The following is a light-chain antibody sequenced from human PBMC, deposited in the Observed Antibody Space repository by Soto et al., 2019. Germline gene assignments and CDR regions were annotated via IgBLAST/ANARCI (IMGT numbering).Light chain of an antibody. Sequence: EIVLTQSPGTLSLSPGERATLSCRASQSLSSTYLAWYQQKPGQAPRLLIYGASSRATGIPDRFNGSGSGTDFTLTISRLEPEDFAVYYCQQYGSTPITFGGGTRVEIK. CDR3: QQYGSTPIT. CDR2: GAS. V-gene: IGKV3-20*01. J-gene: IGKJ4*01. CDR1: QSLSSTY.